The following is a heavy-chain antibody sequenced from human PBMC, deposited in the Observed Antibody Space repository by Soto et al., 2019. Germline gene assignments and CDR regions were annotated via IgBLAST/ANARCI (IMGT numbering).Heavy chain of an antibody. Sequence: QVQLQESGPGLVKPSETLSLTCTVSGGSISSYYWSWIRQPPGKGLEWIGYIYYSGSTNYNPSLKSRVTLSVDTSKNQFSLKLSSVTAADTAVYYCARVDTAMVADYWGQGTLVTVSS. CDR1: GGSISSYY. J-gene: IGHJ4*02. D-gene: IGHD5-18*01. V-gene: IGHV4-59*01. CDR2: IYYSGST. CDR3: ARVDTAMVADY.